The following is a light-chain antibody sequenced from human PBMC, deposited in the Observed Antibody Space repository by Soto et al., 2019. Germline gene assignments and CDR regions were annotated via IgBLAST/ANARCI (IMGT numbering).Light chain of an antibody. V-gene: IGKV3-15*01. CDR1: QSIGDT. CDR2: GAS. J-gene: IGKJ1*01. CDR3: QQYGSSQRRT. Sequence: EIVMTQSPATLSVSPGGRATLSCRASQSIGDTLAWYQQKPGQAPRLLIYGASSRVTGFPARFSGSGSGTDFTLTISRLEPEDFAVYYCQQYGSSQRRTFGQGTKVDIK.